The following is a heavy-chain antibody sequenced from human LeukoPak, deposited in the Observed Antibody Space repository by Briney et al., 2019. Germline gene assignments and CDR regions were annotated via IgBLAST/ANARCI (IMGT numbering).Heavy chain of an antibody. Sequence: SETLSLTCTVSGGSISSGGYYWSWIRQHPGKGLEWIGYIYYSGSTYYNPSLKSRVTISVDTSKNQFSLKLSSVTAADTAVYYCARQGMSGSSLNYYYYMDVWGKGTTVTVSS. D-gene: IGHD3-3*01. CDR3: ARQGMSGSSLNYYYYMDV. CDR1: GGSISSGGYY. V-gene: IGHV4-31*03. CDR2: IYYSGST. J-gene: IGHJ6*03.